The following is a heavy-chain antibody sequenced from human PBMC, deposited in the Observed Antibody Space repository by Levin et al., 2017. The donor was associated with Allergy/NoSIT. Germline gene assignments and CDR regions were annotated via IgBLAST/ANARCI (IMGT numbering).Heavy chain of an antibody. D-gene: IGHD1-1*01. J-gene: IGHJ4*02. CDR3: ATIQL. V-gene: IGHV3-15*01. CDR1: GFAFSNAW. Sequence: GESLKISCAASGFAFSNAWMSWVRQASGKGLEFVARIKSKSDGGTIHYAAPGKGRFTISRDDSKNMVYLHMNSLKTEDTALYYCATIQLWGQGTLVTVSS. CDR2: IKSKSDGGTI.